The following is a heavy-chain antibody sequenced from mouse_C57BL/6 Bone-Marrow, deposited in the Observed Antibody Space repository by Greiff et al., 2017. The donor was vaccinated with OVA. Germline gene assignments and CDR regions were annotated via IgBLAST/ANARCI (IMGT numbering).Heavy chain of an antibody. Sequence: VKLMESGPGLVQPSQSLSITCTVSGFSFTSYGVHWVRQPPGKGLEWLGVIWSGGSTDYHAAFISRLSINKDNSKSKVFFKMNSLQADDTAIYYCANLWLRGYYYAMDYWGQGTSVTVSS. D-gene: IGHD2-2*01. J-gene: IGHJ4*01. CDR3: ANLWLRGYYYAMDY. V-gene: IGHV2-4*01. CDR1: GFSFTSYG. CDR2: IWSGGST.